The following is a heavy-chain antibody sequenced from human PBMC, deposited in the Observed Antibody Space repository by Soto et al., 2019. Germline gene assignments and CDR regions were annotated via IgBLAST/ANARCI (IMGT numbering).Heavy chain of an antibody. J-gene: IGHJ6*02. CDR1: GFTFSSYE. V-gene: IGHV3-48*03. D-gene: IGHD3-10*01. Sequence: VGSLRLSCAASGFTFSSYEMNWVRQAPGKGLEWVSYISSSGSTIYYADSVKGRFTISRDNAKNSLYLQMNSLRAEDTAVYYCARGLLGSYYYGMDVWGQGTTVTVSS. CDR3: ARGLLGSYYYGMDV. CDR2: ISSSGSTI.